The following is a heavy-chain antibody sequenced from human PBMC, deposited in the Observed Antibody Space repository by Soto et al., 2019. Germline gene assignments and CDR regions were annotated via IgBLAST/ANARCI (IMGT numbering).Heavy chain of an antibody. CDR2: IYYSGST. CDR1: GGSISSYY. J-gene: IGHJ6*03. CDR3: ARRIPAGNGFWSGYFYYYMDV. V-gene: IGHV4-59*08. D-gene: IGHD3-3*01. Sequence: SQTLSLTCTVSGGSISSYYWSWIRQPPGKGLEWIGYIYYSGSTNYNPSLKSRVNISVDTSKNQFSLKLSSVTAADTAVYYCARRIPAGNGFWSGYFYYYMDVWGKGTTVTVSS.